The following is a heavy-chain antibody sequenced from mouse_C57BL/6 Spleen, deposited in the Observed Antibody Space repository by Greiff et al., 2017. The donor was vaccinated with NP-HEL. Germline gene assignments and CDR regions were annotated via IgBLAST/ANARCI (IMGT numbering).Heavy chain of an antibody. V-gene: IGHV1-42*01. J-gene: IGHJ3*01. CDR2: INPSTGGT. CDR1: GYSFTGYY. CDR3: ARNYGSRGAWFAY. Sequence: VQLQQSGPELVKPGASVKISCKASGYSFTGYYMNWVKQSPETSLEWIGEINPSTGGTTYNPKFKAKATLTVDKSSSTAYMQLKSLTSEDSAVYYCARNYGSRGAWFAYWGQGTLVTVSA. D-gene: IGHD1-1*01.